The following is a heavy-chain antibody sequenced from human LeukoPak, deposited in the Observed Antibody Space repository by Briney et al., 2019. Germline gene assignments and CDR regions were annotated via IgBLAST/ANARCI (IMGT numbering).Heavy chain of an antibody. D-gene: IGHD3-10*01. CDR2: IYTSGST. Sequence: SETLSLTCTVPGGSISSYYWSWIRQPAGKGLEWIGRIYTSGSTNYNPSLKSRVTMSVDTSKNQFSLKLSSVTAADTAVYYCARDAVPLWFRAPVSDYYYYMDVWGKGTTVTVSS. V-gene: IGHV4-4*07. CDR3: ARDAVPLWFRAPVSDYYYYMDV. J-gene: IGHJ6*03. CDR1: GGSISSYY.